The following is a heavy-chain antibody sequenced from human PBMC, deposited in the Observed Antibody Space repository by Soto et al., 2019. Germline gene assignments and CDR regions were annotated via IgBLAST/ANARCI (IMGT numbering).Heavy chain of an antibody. CDR3: AHRRSTSYYDY. V-gene: IGHV2-5*02. CDR1: GFSLSTGELG. CDR2: IYWDDNK. D-gene: IGHD2-2*01. J-gene: IGHJ4*02. Sequence: SGPTLVNPTQTLTLTCTFSGFSLSTGELGVGWIRQPPGKAPEWLAVIYWDDNKLYSPSLKSRLTIMKDTSKNQVVLIMANMDPVDTATYYCAHRRSTSYYDYWGQGILVTVSS.